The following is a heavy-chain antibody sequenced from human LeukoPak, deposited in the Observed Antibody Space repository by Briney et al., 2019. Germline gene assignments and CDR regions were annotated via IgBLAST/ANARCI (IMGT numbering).Heavy chain of an antibody. Sequence: GGSLRLSCTASGFTFGDYLMSWFRQAPVKGLEWIGFISGGTTEYAASVKGRFTISRDDSTSIAYLQMNSLTTEDTAVYYCSRGSGWLSVYWGQGTLVTVSS. D-gene: IGHD6-19*01. V-gene: IGHV3-49*03. CDR1: GFTFGDYL. CDR3: SRGSGWLSVY. J-gene: IGHJ4*02. CDR2: ISGGTT.